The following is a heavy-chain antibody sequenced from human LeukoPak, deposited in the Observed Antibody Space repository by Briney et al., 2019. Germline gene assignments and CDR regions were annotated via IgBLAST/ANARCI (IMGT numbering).Heavy chain of an antibody. D-gene: IGHD1-14*01. Sequence: GGSLRLSCAASGFTFGPYTMNWVRQAPGKGLEWVSSISSSSSYIYYADSVKGRFTISRDNAKNSLYLQMNSLRAEDTAVYYCARDLRRPPGYWGQGTLVTVSS. J-gene: IGHJ4*02. CDR3: ARDLRRPPGY. CDR2: ISSSSSYI. V-gene: IGHV3-21*01. CDR1: GFTFGPYT.